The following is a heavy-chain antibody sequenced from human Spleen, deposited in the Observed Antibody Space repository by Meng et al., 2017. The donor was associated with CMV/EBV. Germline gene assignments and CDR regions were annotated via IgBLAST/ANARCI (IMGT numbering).Heavy chain of an antibody. V-gene: IGHV3-7*01. CDR2: IKEDGGEK. Sequence: GGSLRLSCTASGFTFSGYWMSWVRQAPGKGLEWVANIKEDGGEKYYVDSVTGRFSISRDNAKNSLYLQMNSLRAEDTAVYYCARGNIGTTYYYYYYGMDVWGQGTTVTVSS. CDR1: GFTFSGYW. D-gene: IGHD2/OR15-2a*01. CDR3: ARGNIGTTYYYYYYGMDV. J-gene: IGHJ6*02.